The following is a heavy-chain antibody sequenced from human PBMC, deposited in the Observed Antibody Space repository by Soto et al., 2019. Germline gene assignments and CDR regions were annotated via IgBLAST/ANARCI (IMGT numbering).Heavy chain of an antibody. V-gene: IGHV4-30-2*01. CDR1: GGSISSGGYS. J-gene: IGHJ5*02. CDR2: IYHSGST. D-gene: IGHD6-13*01. CDR3: ARVAAAAHTGWNNWFDP. Sequence: QLQLQESGSGLVKPSQTLSLTCAVSGGSISSGGYSWSWIRQPPGKGLEWIGYIYHSGSTYYNPSLKSRVTISVDRSTIQFSLKLSSVTAADTAVYYCARVAAAAHTGWNNWFDPWGQGTLVTVSS.